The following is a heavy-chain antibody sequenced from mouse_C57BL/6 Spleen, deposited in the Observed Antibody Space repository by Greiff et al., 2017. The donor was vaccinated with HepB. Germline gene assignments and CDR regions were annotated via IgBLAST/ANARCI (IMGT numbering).Heavy chain of an antibody. J-gene: IGHJ1*03. D-gene: IGHD2-3*01. Sequence: EVKLMESGGGLVKPGGSLKLSCAASGFTFSDYGMHWVRQAPEKGLEWVAYISSGSSTIYYADTVKGRFTISRDNAKNTLFLQMTSLRSEDTAMYYCARHDGYQPYWYFDVWGTGTTVTVSS. CDR2: ISSGSSTI. CDR1: GFTFSDYG. CDR3: ARHDGYQPYWYFDV. V-gene: IGHV5-17*01.